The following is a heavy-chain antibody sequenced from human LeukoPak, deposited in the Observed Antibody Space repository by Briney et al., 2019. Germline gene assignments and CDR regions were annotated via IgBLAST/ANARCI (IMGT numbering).Heavy chain of an antibody. CDR2: IYHSGST. CDR3: ARGLPRMFDP. J-gene: IGHJ5*02. Sequence: SETLSLTCTVSGYSISSGYYWGWIRQPPGKGLEWIGSIYHSGSTYYNPSLKSRVTISVDTSKNQFSLKLSSVTAADTAVYYCARGLPRMFDPWGQGTLVTVSS. V-gene: IGHV4-38-2*02. D-gene: IGHD5/OR15-5a*01. CDR1: GYSISSGYY.